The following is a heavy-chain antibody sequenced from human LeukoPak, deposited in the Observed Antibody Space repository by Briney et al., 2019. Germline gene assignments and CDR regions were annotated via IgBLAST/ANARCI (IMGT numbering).Heavy chain of an antibody. CDR2: IYYSGST. Sequence: SETLSLTCTVSGGSISSYYWSWIRQPPGKGLEWIGYIYYSGSTNYNPSLKSRVTISVDTSKNQFSLKLSSVTAADTAVYSCASGVGATIYFDYWGQGTLVTVSS. J-gene: IGHJ4*02. D-gene: IGHD1-26*01. CDR1: GGSISSYY. CDR3: ASGVGATIYFDY. V-gene: IGHV4-59*08.